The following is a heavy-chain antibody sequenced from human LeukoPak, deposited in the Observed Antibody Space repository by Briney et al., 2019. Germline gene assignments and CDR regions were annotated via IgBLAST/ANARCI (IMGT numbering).Heavy chain of an antibody. CDR2: TDYRSKWYD. CDR3: ARVDQWPPSGWFDP. Sequence: SQTLSLTCAISGDSVSSNSAAWNCIRQSPSRGLESLGRTDYRSKWYDDYAVSVRSRITISPDTSKNQFSLQLSSVTPEDTAVYYCARVDQWPPSGWFDPWGQGIQVTVSS. J-gene: IGHJ5*02. CDR1: GDSVSSNSAA. V-gene: IGHV6-1*01. D-gene: IGHD6-19*01.